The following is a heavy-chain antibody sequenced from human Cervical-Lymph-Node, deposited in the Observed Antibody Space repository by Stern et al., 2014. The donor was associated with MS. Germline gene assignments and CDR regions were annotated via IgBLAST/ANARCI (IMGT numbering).Heavy chain of an antibody. CDR3: ASSVGELTPEAV. CDR1: GGIFRSFA. CDR2: IIPMFGTA. J-gene: IGHJ6*02. Sequence: QVQLVQSGAEVKKPGSSVRVSCKASGGIFRSFAISWVRQAPGQGLEWMGGIIPMFGTAHYAQKFQGRFTITADDSTSTAYMEVSSLRSEDTAVYYCASSVGELTPEAVWGQGTTVTVFS. D-gene: IGHD3-10*01. V-gene: IGHV1-69*01.